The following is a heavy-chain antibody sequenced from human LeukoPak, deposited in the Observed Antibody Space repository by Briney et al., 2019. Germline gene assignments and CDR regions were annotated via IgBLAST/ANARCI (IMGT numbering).Heavy chain of an antibody. J-gene: IGHJ4*02. CDR3: ARAGNLGGYSSSARGHFDY. CDR2: ISSSSSYI. D-gene: IGHD6-6*01. V-gene: IGHV3-21*01. Sequence: GGSLRLSCAASGFTFSSYSMNWVRQAPGKGLEWVSSISSSSSYIYYADSVKGRFTISRDNAKNSLYLQMNSLRAEDTAVYYCARAGNLGGYSSSARGHFDYWGQGTLVTVSS. CDR1: GFTFSSYS.